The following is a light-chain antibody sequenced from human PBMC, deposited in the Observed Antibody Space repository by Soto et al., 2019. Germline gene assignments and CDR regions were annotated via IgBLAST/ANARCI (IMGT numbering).Light chain of an antibody. CDR1: QSMSRW. J-gene: IGKJ1*01. V-gene: IGKV1-5*01. CDR2: DAS. CDR3: QQYDSYRT. Sequence: DIHMTQSPSTPSASVGGIVTITCRASQSMSRWLAWYQQKPGKAPKLLIYDASTLESGVPSRFSGSGSGTEFTLTISSLQPDDFATYYCQQYDSYRTFGQGTKVDI.